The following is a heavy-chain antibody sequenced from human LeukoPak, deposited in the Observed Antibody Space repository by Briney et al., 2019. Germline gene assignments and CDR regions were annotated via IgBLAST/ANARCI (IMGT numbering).Heavy chain of an antibody. CDR3: ARVFTAYYYDSSGSLATDAFDI. CDR2: IYTSGST. CDR1: GGSISSYY. D-gene: IGHD3-22*01. Sequence: SETLSLTCTVSGGSISSYYWSWIRQPAGKGLEWIGRIYTSGSTNYNPSLKSRVTMSVDTSKNQFSLKLSSVTAVDTAVYYCARVFTAYYYDSSGSLATDAFDIWGQGTMVTVSS. V-gene: IGHV4-4*07. J-gene: IGHJ3*02.